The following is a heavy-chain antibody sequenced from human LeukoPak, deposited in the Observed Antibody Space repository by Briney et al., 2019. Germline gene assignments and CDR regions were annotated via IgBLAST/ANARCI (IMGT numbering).Heavy chain of an antibody. CDR3: AKGSLGYCSGGSCY. J-gene: IGHJ4*02. V-gene: IGHV3-23*01. CDR1: GFTFSSYA. CDR2: ISGSGGST. D-gene: IGHD2-15*01. Sequence: PGGSLRLSCAASGFTFSSYAMSWVRQAPGKGLDWVSAISGSGGSTYYADSVKGRFTISRDNSKNTLYLQMNSLRAEDTAVYYCAKGSLGYCSGGSCYWGQGTLVTVSS.